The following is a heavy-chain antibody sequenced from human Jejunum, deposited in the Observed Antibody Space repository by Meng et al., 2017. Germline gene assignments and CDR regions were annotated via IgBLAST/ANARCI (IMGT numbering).Heavy chain of an antibody. Sequence: VLLTEAGPGLVKRSGNLSVTCAASGASISRTIWGSWVRQPPGKGLEWIGKIDPSESTQYNPSLKGRVTISADRSKNQFSLRLTSVTAADTAIYSCARAYCTDVSCHDFFDSWGQGTLVTVSS. V-gene: IGHV4-4*02. J-gene: IGHJ4*02. CDR2: IDPSEST. D-gene: IGHD2-8*01. CDR1: GASISRTIW. CDR3: ARAYCTDVSCHDFFDS.